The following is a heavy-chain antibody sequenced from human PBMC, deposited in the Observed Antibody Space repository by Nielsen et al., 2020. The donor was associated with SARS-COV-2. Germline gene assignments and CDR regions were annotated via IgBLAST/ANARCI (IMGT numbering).Heavy chain of an antibody. CDR3: AKGGDSSSWYRSIKSWFDP. V-gene: IGHV3-7*03. Sequence: ESQKLSCAASGFTFSDYYMSWVRQAPGKGLEWVANIKQDGSEKYYVDSVKGRFTISRDNAKNSLYLQMNSLRAEDTALYYCAKGGDSSSWYRSIKSWFDPWGQGTLITVSS. J-gene: IGHJ5*02. CDR2: IKQDGSEK. D-gene: IGHD6-13*01. CDR1: GFTFSDYY.